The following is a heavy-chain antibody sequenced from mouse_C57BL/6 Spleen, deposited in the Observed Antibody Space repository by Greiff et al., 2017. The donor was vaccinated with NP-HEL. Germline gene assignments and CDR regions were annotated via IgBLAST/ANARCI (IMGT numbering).Heavy chain of an antibody. CDR3: ARSLSSAWFAY. V-gene: IGHV1-82*01. CDR2: IYPGDGDT. D-gene: IGHD6-1*01. J-gene: IGHJ3*01. CDR1: GYAFSSSW. Sequence: VQLVESGPELVKPGASVKISCKASGYAFSSSWMNWVKQRPGKGLEWIGRIYPGDGDTNYNGKFKGKATLTADKSSSTAYMQLSSLTSEDSAVYFCARSLSSAWFAYWGQGTLVTVSA.